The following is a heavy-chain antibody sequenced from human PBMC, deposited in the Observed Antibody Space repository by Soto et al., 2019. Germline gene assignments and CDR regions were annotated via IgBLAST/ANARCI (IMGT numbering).Heavy chain of an antibody. V-gene: IGHV1-3*04. CDR3: ARRASRHFDY. J-gene: IGHJ4*02. D-gene: IGHD6-13*01. CDR2: INTGNGNT. CDR1: GYTFNLHA. Sequence: QAHLVQSGAEVKKPGDSVKVSCEASGYTFNLHAIHWVRQAPGQRLEWMGYINTGNGNTKYSENVQARITITRDNSAPTAYMELRSLRLEDTAVYYCARRASRHFDYWGQGTLVTVSS.